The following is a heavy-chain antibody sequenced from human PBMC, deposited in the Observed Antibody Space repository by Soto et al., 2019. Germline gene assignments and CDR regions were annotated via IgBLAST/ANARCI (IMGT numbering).Heavy chain of an antibody. V-gene: IGHV1-69*01. Sequence: ASVKFSCKASGGTFSSYAISWVRQAPGQGLEWMGGIIPIFGTANYAQKFQGRVTITADESTSTAYMELSSLRSEDTAVYYCARRRRTAAPSAFDIWGQGTMVT. CDR2: IIPIFGTA. J-gene: IGHJ3*02. CDR1: GGTFSSYA. D-gene: IGHD4-17*01. CDR3: ARRRRTAAPSAFDI.